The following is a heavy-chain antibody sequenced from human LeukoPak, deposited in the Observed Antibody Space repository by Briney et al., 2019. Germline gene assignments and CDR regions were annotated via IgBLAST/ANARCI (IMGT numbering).Heavy chain of an antibody. D-gene: IGHD4-11*01. J-gene: IGHJ4*02. V-gene: IGHV1-69*13. CDR1: GGTFSSYA. Sequence: ASVNVSCKASGGTFSSYAISWVRQAPGQGLEWMGGIIPIFGTANYAQKFQGRVTITADESTSTAYMELSSLRSEDTAVYYRARDFDDYSNGYDYWGQGTLVTVSS. CDR3: ARDFDDYSNGYDY. CDR2: IIPIFGTA.